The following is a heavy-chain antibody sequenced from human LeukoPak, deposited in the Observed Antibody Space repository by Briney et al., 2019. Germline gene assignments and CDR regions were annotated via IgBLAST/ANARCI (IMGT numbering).Heavy chain of an antibody. J-gene: IGHJ4*02. D-gene: IGHD3-10*01. CDR1: GFTFSSYE. CDR3: AGFDYYGSESYYNHFDS. V-gene: IGHV3-48*03. CDR2: ISSSGATK. Sequence: GGSLRLSCAASGFTFSSYEMNWVRQAPGKGLEWVSYISSSGATKYYADSVKGRFTISRDNAKNSLYLQMNSLRAEDTAVYYCAGFDYYGSESYYNHFDSWGQGTLVTVSS.